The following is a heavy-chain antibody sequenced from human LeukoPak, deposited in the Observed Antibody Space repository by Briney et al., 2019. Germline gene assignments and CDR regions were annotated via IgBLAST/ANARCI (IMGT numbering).Heavy chain of an antibody. CDR1: GGSISTYY. J-gene: IGHJ4*02. V-gene: IGHV4-59*08. CDR3: ATLTTVVTAYYFDY. CDR2: IYYSGST. D-gene: IGHD4-23*01. Sequence: PSETLSLTCTVSGGSISTYYWNWIRQPPGKGLEWIGYIYYSGSTKYSPSLKSRVTISVDTSKNQFSLKLSSVTAADTAVYYCATLTTVVTAYYFDYWGQGTLVTVSS.